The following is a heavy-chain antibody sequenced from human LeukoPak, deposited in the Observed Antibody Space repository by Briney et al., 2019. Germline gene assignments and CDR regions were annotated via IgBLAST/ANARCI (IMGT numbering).Heavy chain of an antibody. CDR3: ARAAYYDSSGYYYGALYFDC. J-gene: IGHJ4*02. CDR2: INPSGGST. Sequence: ASVKVSCKASGYTFTSYYMHWVRQAPGQGLEWMGIINPSGGSTSYAQKFQGRVTMTRDTSTSTVYMELSSLRSEDTAVYYCARAAYYDSSGYYYGALYFDCWGQGTLVTVSS. CDR1: GYTFTSYY. V-gene: IGHV1-46*01. D-gene: IGHD3-22*01.